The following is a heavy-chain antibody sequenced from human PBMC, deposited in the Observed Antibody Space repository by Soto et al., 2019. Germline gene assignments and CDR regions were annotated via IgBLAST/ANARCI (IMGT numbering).Heavy chain of an antibody. CDR2: ISAYNGNT. CDR1: GYTFTSYG. D-gene: IGHD5-18*01. Sequence: QVQLVQSGAEVKKPGASVKVSCKASGYTFTSYGINWVRQAPGQGLEWMGWISAYNGNTNYAQKLQGRVTMTTDTSTSTAYMELRSLRSDDTAVYYCARVKYSPPYYYCYGMDVWGQGTTVTVSS. J-gene: IGHJ6*02. CDR3: ARVKYSPPYYYCYGMDV. V-gene: IGHV1-18*01.